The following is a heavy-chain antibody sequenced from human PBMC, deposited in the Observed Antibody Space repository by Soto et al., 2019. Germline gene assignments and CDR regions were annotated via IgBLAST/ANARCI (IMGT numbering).Heavy chain of an antibody. V-gene: IGHV3-23*01. Sequence: EVQLLESGGGVVQPGGSLRLSCAASGFTFSSYAMKWVRQAPGKGLEWVSLIGESGTPTYYADSVKGRFTISRDNSGNTLFLEMYSLRAEDTAVYYCARYIPGVRYSGMDVWGKGTTVTVSS. D-gene: IGHD2-2*01. CDR2: IGESGTPT. CDR3: ARYIPGVRYSGMDV. CDR1: GFTFSSYA. J-gene: IGHJ6*04.